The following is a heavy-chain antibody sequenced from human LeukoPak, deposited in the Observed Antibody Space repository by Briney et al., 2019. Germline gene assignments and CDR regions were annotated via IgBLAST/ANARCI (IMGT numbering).Heavy chain of an antibody. J-gene: IGHJ4*02. CDR2: ISSRCSTI. D-gene: IGHD6-6*01. V-gene: IGHV3-11*01. CDR1: GFTFSDYY. CDR3: ARYSKAARLFSKRRYYFDY. Sequence: GGSLSLSCAASGFTFSDYYMSWIRQAPGKGREGGSYISSRCSTIYYADSVKGRFTISRDNAKNSLYLQMNSLRAEDTAVYYCARYSKAARLFSKRRYYFDYWGQGTLVTVSS.